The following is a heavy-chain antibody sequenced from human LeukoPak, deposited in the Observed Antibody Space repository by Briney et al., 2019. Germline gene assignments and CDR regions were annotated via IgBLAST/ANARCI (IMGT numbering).Heavy chain of an antibody. CDR2: IIPILGIA. CDR1: GGTFSSYA. V-gene: IGHV1-69*04. D-gene: IGHD5-18*01. CDR3: ARGTSWIQLWFIA. Sequence: ASVKVSCKASGGTFSSYAISWVRQAPRQGLEWMGRIIPILGIANYAQKFQGRVTITADKSTSTAYMELSSLRSEDTAVYYCARGTSWIQLWFIAWGQGTMVTVSS. J-gene: IGHJ3*01.